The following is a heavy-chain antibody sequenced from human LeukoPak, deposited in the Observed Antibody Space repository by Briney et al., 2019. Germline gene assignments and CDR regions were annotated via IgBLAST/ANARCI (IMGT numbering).Heavy chain of an antibody. CDR1: GGTFSCYA. CDR2: IIPIFGTA. D-gene: IGHD1-26*01. CDR3: ATRPGLGAHYYFDY. Sequence: SVKVSCKASGGTFSCYAISWVRQAPGQGLEWMGGIIPIFGTANYAQKFQGRVTITTDESTSTAYMELSSLRSEDTAVYYCATRPGLGAHYYFDYWGQGTLVTVS. V-gene: IGHV1-69*05. J-gene: IGHJ4*02.